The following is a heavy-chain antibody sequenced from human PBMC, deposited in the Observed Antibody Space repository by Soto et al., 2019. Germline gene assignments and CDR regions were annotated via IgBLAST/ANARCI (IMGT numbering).Heavy chain of an antibody. CDR1: GYTFTSYA. V-gene: IGHV1-3*01. D-gene: IGHD2-2*01. CDR3: AREGYCISTSCYASALDY. Sequence: EASVKVSCKASGYTFTSYAMHWVRQAPGQRLEWMGWINAGNGNTKYSQKFQGRVTMTTDTSTSTAYMELRSLRSDDTAVYYCAREGYCISTSCYASALDYWGQGTLVTVSS. J-gene: IGHJ4*02. CDR2: INAGNGNT.